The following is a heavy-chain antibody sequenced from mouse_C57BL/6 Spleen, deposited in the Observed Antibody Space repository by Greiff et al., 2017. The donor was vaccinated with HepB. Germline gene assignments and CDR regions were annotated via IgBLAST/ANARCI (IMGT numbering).Heavy chain of an antibody. CDR1: GYTFTSYW. D-gene: IGHD1-1*01. J-gene: IGHJ1*03. CDR2: IDPSDSYT. CDR3: ARGDYGSSYWYFDV. Sequence: QVQLQQPGAELVMPGASVKLSCKASGYTFTSYWMHWVKQRPGQGLEWIGEIDPSDSYTNYNQKFKGKSTLTVDKSSSPAYMQLSSVTSEDSAVYYCARGDYGSSYWYFDVWGTGTTVTVSS. V-gene: IGHV1-69*01.